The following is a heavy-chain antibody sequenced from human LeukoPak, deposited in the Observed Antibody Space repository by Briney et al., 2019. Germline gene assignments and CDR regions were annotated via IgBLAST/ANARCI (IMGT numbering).Heavy chain of an antibody. D-gene: IGHD2-2*01. CDR2: IKQDGSEK. Sequence: LSGGSLRLSCAASGFTFSSYWMSWVRQAPGKGLEWVANIKQDGSEKYYVDSVKGRFTISRDNAKNSLYLQMNSLRAEDTAVYYCARDVRSSTSFPHAFDIRGQGTMVTVSS. CDR1: GFTFSSYW. J-gene: IGHJ3*02. CDR3: ARDVRSSTSFPHAFDI. V-gene: IGHV3-7*01.